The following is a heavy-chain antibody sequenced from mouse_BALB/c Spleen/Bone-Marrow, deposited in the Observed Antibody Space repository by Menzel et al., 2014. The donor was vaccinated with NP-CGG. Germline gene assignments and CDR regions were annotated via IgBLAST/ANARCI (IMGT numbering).Heavy chain of an antibody. CDR3: AREGSTMITTAFAY. CDR1: GFSLTSYG. D-gene: IGHD2-4*01. J-gene: IGHJ3*01. CDR2: IWAGGST. Sequence: VKVVESGPGLVAPSQSLSITCTVSGFSLTSYGVHWVRQPPGKGLEWLGVIWAGGSTNYNSALMSRLSISKDNSKSQVFLKRNKLQTDGTAMYYCAREGSTMITTAFAYWGQGTLVTVSA. V-gene: IGHV2-9*02.